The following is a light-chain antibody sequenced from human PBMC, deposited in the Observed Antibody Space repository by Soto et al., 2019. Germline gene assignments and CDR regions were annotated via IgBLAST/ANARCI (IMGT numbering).Light chain of an antibody. CDR2: EVS. CDR3: SSYTSSSTFV. V-gene: IGLV2-18*02. J-gene: IGLJ1*01. Sequence: QSALNQPASVSGSPGQSVTISCTGNSSDVGSYNRVSWYQQPPGTAPKLMIYEVSNRPSGVPDRFSGSKSGNTASLTISGLQAEDEADYYCSSYTSSSTFVFGTGTKVTVL. CDR1: SSDVGSYNR.